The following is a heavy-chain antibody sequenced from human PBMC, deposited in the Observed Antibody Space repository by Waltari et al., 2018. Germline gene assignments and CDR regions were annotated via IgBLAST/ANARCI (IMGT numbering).Heavy chain of an antibody. CDR2: IYTSGST. Sequence: QVQLQESGPGLVKPSQTLSLTCPVSGGSIRSGSYYWTWIRQPAGKGLEWIGYIYTSGSTNYNPSLKSRVTISVDTSKNQFSLKLSSVTAADTAVYYCASLAAAGHPYFDYWGQGTLVTVSS. J-gene: IGHJ4*02. V-gene: IGHV4-61*09. D-gene: IGHD6-13*01. CDR3: ASLAAAGHPYFDY. CDR1: GGSIRSGSYY.